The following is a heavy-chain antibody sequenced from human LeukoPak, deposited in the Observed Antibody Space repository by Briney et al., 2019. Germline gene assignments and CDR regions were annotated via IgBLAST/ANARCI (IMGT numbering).Heavy chain of an antibody. CDR1: GYTFTGYY. CDR2: INPNSGGT. V-gene: IGHV1-2*02. CDR3: ARTNFYDSSGYYLGY. D-gene: IGHD3-22*01. Sequence: ASVTVSCKASGYTFTGYYMHWVRQAPGQGLEWMGWINPNSGGTNYAQKFQGRVTMTRDTSISTAYMELSRLRSDDTAVYYCARTNFYDSSGYYLGYWGQGTLVTVSS. J-gene: IGHJ4*02.